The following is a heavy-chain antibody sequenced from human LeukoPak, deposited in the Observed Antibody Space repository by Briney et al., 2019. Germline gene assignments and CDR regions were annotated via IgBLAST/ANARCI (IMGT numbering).Heavy chain of an antibody. CDR3: ARGDSNYVLPSFHY. CDR1: GFTFSSYS. D-gene: IGHD4-11*01. Sequence: GGSLKLSCAASGFTFSSYSMNWVRQAPGKGLEWVSSISSSSSYIYYADSVKGRFTISRDNAKNSLYLQMNSLRAEDTAVYYCARGDSNYVLPSFHYWAQGTLVTVSS. J-gene: IGHJ4*02. V-gene: IGHV3-21*01. CDR2: ISSSSSYI.